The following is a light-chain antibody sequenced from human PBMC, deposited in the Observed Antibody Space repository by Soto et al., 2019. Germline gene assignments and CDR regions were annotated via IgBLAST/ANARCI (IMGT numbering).Light chain of an antibody. CDR3: QQYNGYWT. CDR1: QSISGS. Sequence: DIQMTQSPSTLSASVGDRVTITCRASQSISGSLAWYQQKPGKAPKLLIYAASNLKSGVPSRFSGSGSGTEYTLTISSRQPDDSASYYCQQYNGYWTFGQGTRVEIK. CDR2: AAS. J-gene: IGKJ1*01. V-gene: IGKV1-5*03.